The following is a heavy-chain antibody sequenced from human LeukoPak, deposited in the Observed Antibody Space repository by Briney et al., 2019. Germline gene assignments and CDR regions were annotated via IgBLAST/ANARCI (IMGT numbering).Heavy chain of an antibody. J-gene: IGHJ4*02. D-gene: IGHD6-19*01. CDR3: AKGGSGWFSHLDY. CDR2: ISGSGGST. CDR1: GFTFSSCA. Sequence: PGGSLRLSCAASGFTFSSCAINWVRQAPGKGLEWVSVISGSGGSTYYADSVKGRFTISRDNAKNTLYLQMNSLRAEDTAVYYCAKGGSGWFSHLDYWGQGTLVTVSS. V-gene: IGHV3-23*01.